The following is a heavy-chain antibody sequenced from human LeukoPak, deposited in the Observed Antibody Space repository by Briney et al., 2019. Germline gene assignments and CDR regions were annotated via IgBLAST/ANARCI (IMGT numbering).Heavy chain of an antibody. V-gene: IGHV4-39*07. CDR2: IYYSGST. Sequence: SSETLSLTCTVSGGSISSSSYYWGWIRQPPGKGLEWIGSIYYSGSTYYNPSLKSRVTISVDTSKNQFSLKLSSVTAADTAVYYCATGGFLEWSPAVMAFDIWGQGTMVTVSS. CDR1: GGSISSSSYY. J-gene: IGHJ3*02. D-gene: IGHD3-3*01. CDR3: ATGGFLEWSPAVMAFDI.